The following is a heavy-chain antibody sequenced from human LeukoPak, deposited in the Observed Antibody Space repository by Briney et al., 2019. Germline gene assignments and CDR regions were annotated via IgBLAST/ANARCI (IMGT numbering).Heavy chain of an antibody. CDR2: ISGDGGST. V-gene: IGHV3-43*02. CDR1: GFTFDDYA. J-gene: IGHJ1*01. CDR3: AKDSGSPSRMWAAAGTSEYFQH. Sequence: GGSLRLSXAASGFTFDDYAMHWVRQAPGKGLEWVSLISGDGGSTYYADSVKGRFTISRDNSKNSLYLQMNSLRTEDTALYYCAKDSGSPSRMWAAAGTSEYFQHWGQGTLVTVSS. D-gene: IGHD6-13*01.